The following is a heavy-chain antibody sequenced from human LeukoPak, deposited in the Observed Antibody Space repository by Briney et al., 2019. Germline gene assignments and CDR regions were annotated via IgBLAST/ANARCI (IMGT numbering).Heavy chain of an antibody. Sequence: PGRSLRLSCAASGFTFDDYAMHWVRQAPGKGLEWVSGISWNSGSLGYADSVKGRFTISRDNAKNSLYLQMNSLRAEDTALYYCAKPKLELDAFDIWGQGTMVTVSS. CDR1: GFTFDDYA. CDR3: AKPKLELDAFDI. D-gene: IGHD1-7*01. CDR2: ISWNSGSL. V-gene: IGHV3-9*01. J-gene: IGHJ3*02.